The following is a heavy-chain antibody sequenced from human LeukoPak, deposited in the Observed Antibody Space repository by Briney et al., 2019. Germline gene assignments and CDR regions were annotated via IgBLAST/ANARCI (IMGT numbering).Heavy chain of an antibody. CDR1: GFTFDDYA. J-gene: IGHJ4*02. CDR3: AKDSSGYYPAYYFDY. CDR2: ISWNSGSI. Sequence: GGSLRLPCAASGFTFDDYAMHWVRQAPGKGLEWVSGISWNSGSIGYADSVKGRFTISRDNAKNSLYLQMNSLRAEDTALYYCAKDSSGYYPAYYFDYWGQGTLVTVSS. D-gene: IGHD3-22*01. V-gene: IGHV3-9*01.